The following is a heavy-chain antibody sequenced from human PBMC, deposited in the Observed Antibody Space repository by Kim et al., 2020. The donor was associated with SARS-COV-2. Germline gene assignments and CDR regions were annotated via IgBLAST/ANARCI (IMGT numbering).Heavy chain of an antibody. J-gene: IGHJ4*02. CDR2: ISSTSYYI. D-gene: IGHD6-25*01. CDR3: ARSLSGFPFEY. V-gene: IGHV3-21*01. Sequence: GGSLRLSCAASEFTFSSYSMNWVRQAPGKGLEWVSSISSTSYYIYYADSVKGRFTISRDNAKNSLYLQMNSLRAEDTAVYYCARSLSGFPFEYWGQGALVTVSS. CDR1: EFTFSSYS.